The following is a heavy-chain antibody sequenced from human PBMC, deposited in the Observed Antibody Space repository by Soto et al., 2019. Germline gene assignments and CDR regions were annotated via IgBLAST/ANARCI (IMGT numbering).Heavy chain of an antibody. CDR1: GYTFTSYG. V-gene: IGHV1-18*01. D-gene: IGHD3-9*01. J-gene: IGHJ4*02. CDR2: ISAYNGNT. CDR3: ARAAHYDILTGYKPHYFDY. Sequence: ASVKVSCKASGYTFTSYGISWVRQAPGQGLEWMGWISAYNGNTNYAQKLQGRVTMTTDTSTSTAYMELRSLRSDDTAVYYCARAAHYDILTGYKPHYFDYWGQGTLVTVSS.